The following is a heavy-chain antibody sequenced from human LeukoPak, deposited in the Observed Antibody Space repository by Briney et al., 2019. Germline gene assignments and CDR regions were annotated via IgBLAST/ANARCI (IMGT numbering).Heavy chain of an antibody. D-gene: IGHD6-19*01. CDR1: GGTFISYA. CDR2: IIPIFGTA. Sequence: SVKVSCKAPGGTFISYAISWVRQAPGEGLEWMGGIIPIFGTANYAQKFQGRVTITADESTSTAYMELSSLRSEDTAVYYCARETYSSGWFRSQLDPWGQGTLVTVSS. CDR3: ARETYSSGWFRSQLDP. J-gene: IGHJ5*02. V-gene: IGHV1-69*13.